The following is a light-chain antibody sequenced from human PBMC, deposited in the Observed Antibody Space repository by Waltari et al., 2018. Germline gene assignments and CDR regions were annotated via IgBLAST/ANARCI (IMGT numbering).Light chain of an antibody. Sequence: QSVLTQPPSVSAAPGQRVTLSCTARNSNIGAAYDVPWYQKVPGSVPKLLIYCNDNRPSGVPDRFSGSKSGASGSLAITGLQAEDEAEYYCQSYDISLSVWVFGGGTKVTVL. CDR1: NSNIGAAYD. CDR2: CND. V-gene: IGLV1-40*01. J-gene: IGLJ2*01. CDR3: QSYDISLSVWV.